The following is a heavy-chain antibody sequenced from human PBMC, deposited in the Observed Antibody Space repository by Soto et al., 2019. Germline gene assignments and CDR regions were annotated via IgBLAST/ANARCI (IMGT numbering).Heavy chain of an antibody. V-gene: IGHV4-39*01. J-gene: IGHJ4*02. D-gene: IGHD3-9*01. CDR1: GGSISSSSYY. Sequence: PSETLSLTCTVSGGSISSSSYYWGWIRQPPGKGLEWIGSIYYSGSTYYNPSLKSRVTISVDTSKNQFSLKLSSVTAADTAVYYCARLRPLKSILTCIDYWGPGTLVTVSS. CDR3: ARLRPLKSILTCIDY. CDR2: IYYSGST.